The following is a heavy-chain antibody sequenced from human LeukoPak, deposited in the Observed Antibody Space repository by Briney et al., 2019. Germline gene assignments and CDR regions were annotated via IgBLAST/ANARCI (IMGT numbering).Heavy chain of an antibody. D-gene: IGHD3-10*01. Sequence: PSETLSLTCTVSGGSISSYYWSWIRQPPGKGLEWIGYIYYSGSTNYNPSLKSRVTISVDTSKNQFSLKLSSVTAADTAVYYCARDSGGIDSRNFFDYWGQGTLVTVSS. CDR1: GGSISSYY. J-gene: IGHJ4*02. CDR3: ARDSGGIDSRNFFDY. V-gene: IGHV4-59*01. CDR2: IYYSGST.